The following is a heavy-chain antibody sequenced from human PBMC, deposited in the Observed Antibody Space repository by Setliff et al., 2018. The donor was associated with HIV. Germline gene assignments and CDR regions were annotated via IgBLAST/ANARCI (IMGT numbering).Heavy chain of an antibody. J-gene: IGHJ4*02. CDR2: IGSIGSGGAT. CDR1: GFMFGSYE. Sequence: GGSLRLSCVASGFMFGSYEMNWVRQAPGKGLEWVSNIGSIGSGGATHYADSVKGRFTISRDNAKKSLYLQMNSLRAEDTAVYYCARISGSSGLDYWGQGTLVTVSS. CDR3: ARISGSSGLDY. D-gene: IGHD1-26*01. V-gene: IGHV3-48*03.